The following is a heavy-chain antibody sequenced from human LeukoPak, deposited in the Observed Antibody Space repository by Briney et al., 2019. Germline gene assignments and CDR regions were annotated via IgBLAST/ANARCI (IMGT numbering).Heavy chain of an antibody. Sequence: PGGSLRLSCAASGSTFSSYEMNWVRQAPGKGLEWVSYMSSSGGTIYYADSVKGRFTISRDNAKSSLYLQMNSLRVEDTAVYYCARPTAVGATPRAFDIWGQGTMVTVSS. CDR3: ARPTAVGATPRAFDI. CDR1: GSTFSSYE. V-gene: IGHV3-48*03. CDR2: MSSSGGTI. D-gene: IGHD1-26*01. J-gene: IGHJ3*02.